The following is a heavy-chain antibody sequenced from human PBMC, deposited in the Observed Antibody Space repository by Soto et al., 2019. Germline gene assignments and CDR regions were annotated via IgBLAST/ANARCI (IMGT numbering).Heavy chain of an antibody. D-gene: IGHD3-3*01. Sequence: ASVKVSCKASGYTFTSYAMHWVRQAPGQRLEWMGWINAGNGNTKYSQKFQGRVTITRDTSASTAYMELSSLRSEDTAVYYCARVSTYYDFWSGYSLGSFGFDYWGQGTLVTVS. CDR3: ARVSTYYDFWSGYSLGSFGFDY. CDR2: INAGNGNT. CDR1: GYTFTSYA. V-gene: IGHV1-3*01. J-gene: IGHJ4*02.